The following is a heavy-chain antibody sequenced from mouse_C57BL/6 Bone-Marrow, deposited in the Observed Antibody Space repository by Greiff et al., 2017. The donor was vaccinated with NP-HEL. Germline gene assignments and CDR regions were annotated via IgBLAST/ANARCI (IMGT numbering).Heavy chain of an antibody. CDR1: GFTFSDYG. CDR2: ISNLAYSI. Sequence: EVMLVESGGGLVQPGGSLKLSCAASGFTFSDYGMAWVRQAPRKGPEWVAFISNLAYSIYYADTVTGRFTISRENAKNTLYLEMSSLRSEDTAMYYCARHGGYDAWFAYWGQGTLGTVSA. V-gene: IGHV5-15*04. D-gene: IGHD2-2*01. CDR3: ARHGGYDAWFAY. J-gene: IGHJ3*01.